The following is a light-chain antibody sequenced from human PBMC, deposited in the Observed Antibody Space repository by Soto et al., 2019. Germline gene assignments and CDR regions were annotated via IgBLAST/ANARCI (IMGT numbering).Light chain of an antibody. J-gene: IGKJ1*01. CDR2: GAS. CDR1: QSVSSNY. Sequence: EIVLTQSPGTLSLSAGDRATLSCRASQSVSSNYLAWYQQKPGQTPRLLIYGASSRATGIPDRFSGSGSGTDFTLTISRLEPEAFAVYYCQQSGSSPWTFGQGTKVEIK. CDR3: QQSGSSPWT. V-gene: IGKV3-20*01.